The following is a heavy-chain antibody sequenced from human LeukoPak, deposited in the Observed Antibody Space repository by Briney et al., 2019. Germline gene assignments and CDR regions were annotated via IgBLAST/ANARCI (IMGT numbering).Heavy chain of an antibody. V-gene: IGHV4-39*02. CDR1: GGSISSSSYY. Sequence: PSETLSLTCTVSGGSISSSSYYWGWIRQPPGKGLEWIGSIYYSGSTYYNPSLKSRVTISVDTSKNQFSLKLSSVTAADTAVYYCARDRSASIAVVTAEIDYWGQGTLVTVSS. D-gene: IGHD6-19*01. CDR3: ARDRSASIAVVTAEIDY. CDR2: IYYSGST. J-gene: IGHJ4*02.